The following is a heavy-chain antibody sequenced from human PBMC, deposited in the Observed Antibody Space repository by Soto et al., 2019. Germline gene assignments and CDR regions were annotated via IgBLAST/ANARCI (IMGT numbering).Heavy chain of an antibody. CDR1: GGSISSGGYY. Sequence: QVQLQESGPGLVKPSQTLSLTCTVSGGSISSGGYYWSWIRQHPGKGLEWIGYIYYSGSTYYNPSLKSRVTLSVDTSKNQFSLKLSSVTAADTAVYYCARELTYYYGSGSYYTGGMDVWGQGTTVTVSS. V-gene: IGHV4-31*03. D-gene: IGHD3-10*01. J-gene: IGHJ6*02. CDR2: IYYSGST. CDR3: ARELTYYYGSGSYYTGGMDV.